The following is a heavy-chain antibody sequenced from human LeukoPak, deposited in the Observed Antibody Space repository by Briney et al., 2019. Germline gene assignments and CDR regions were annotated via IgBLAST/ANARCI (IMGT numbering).Heavy chain of an antibody. V-gene: IGHV1-69*05. J-gene: IGHJ6*03. Sequence: SSVKVSCKASGGTFSSYAISWVRQAPGQGLEWKGGIIPIFGTANYAQKFQGRVTITTDESTSTAYMELSSLRSEDTAVYYCARVRVQDYYYYMDVWGKGTTVTVSS. D-gene: IGHD1-1*01. CDR1: GGTFSSYA. CDR2: IIPIFGTA. CDR3: ARVRVQDYYYYMDV.